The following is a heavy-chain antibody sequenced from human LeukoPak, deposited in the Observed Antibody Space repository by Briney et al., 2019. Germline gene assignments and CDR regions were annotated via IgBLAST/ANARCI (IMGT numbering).Heavy chain of an antibody. D-gene: IGHD3-22*01. J-gene: IGHJ4*02. V-gene: IGHV3-53*01. CDR2: IYSGGDI. CDR1: GLTVSSNS. Sequence: GGSLTLSCAASGLTVSSNSMRWVRQAPGKGLEWVSVIYSGGDIFYADSVKGRFTISRDNSKNTVYLQMNNLRAEDTAVYFCARDRGTSGYIFDYWGRGTLVTVSS. CDR3: ARDRGTSGYIFDY.